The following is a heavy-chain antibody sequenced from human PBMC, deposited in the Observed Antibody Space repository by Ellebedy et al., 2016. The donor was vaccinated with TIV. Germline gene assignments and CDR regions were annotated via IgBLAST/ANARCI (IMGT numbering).Heavy chain of an antibody. D-gene: IGHD3-22*01. CDR3: ARGGHYEDSGSYFPLFNY. Sequence: MPSETLSLTCTVSGDSISSVSYYWAWIRQPPGKGLEWIGSIYYTGTTYYNPSLKSRVTISVDTSKNQFSLQLNSVRSADTAVYYCARGGHYEDSGSYFPLFNYWGQGTLVTVSS. V-gene: IGHV4-39*07. J-gene: IGHJ4*02. CDR1: GDSISSVSYY. CDR2: IYYTGTT.